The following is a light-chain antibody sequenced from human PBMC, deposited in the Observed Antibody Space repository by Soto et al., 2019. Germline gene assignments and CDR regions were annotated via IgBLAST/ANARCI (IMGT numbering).Light chain of an antibody. CDR1: SSDVGGYNY. J-gene: IGLJ2*01. CDR2: DVS. Sequence: QSALTQPRSVSGSPGQSVTISCTGTSSDVGGYNYVSWYQQHPGKAPKLMIYDVSKRPSGVPDRFSGSKSGNTASLTISGLQAEDEADYYGCSYAGFYTLVFGGGTQLTVL. CDR3: CSYAGFYTLV. V-gene: IGLV2-11*01.